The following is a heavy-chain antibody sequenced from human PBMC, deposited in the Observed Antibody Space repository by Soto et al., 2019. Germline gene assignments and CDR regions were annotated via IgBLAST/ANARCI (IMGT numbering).Heavy chain of an antibody. V-gene: IGHV1-8*02. Sequence: ASVKVSCKASGYTFTSYDINWVRQATGQGLEWMGWMNPNSGNTGYAQKFQGRVTMTRNTSISTAYMELSSLRSEDTAVYYCARGRLKTSHKNQYYYGSGSYIPPDYWGQGTLVTVSS. CDR2: MNPNSGNT. CDR1: GYTFTSYD. D-gene: IGHD3-10*01. J-gene: IGHJ4*02. CDR3: ARGRLKTSHKNQYYYGSGSYIPPDY.